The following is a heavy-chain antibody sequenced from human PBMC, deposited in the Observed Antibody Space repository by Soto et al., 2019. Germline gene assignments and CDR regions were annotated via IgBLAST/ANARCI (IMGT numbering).Heavy chain of an antibody. J-gene: IGHJ4*02. V-gene: IGHV3-74*01. Sequence: EVQLVESGGGLVQHGGSLRLSCAASGFTFSSYWMHWVRQAPGKGLVWVSRVNGDGSSTSYADSVKGRFTISRDNAKNTLYLQMNSLRVEDTAVYYCARGGPYSSSEVDYWGQGTLVTVSS. CDR3: ARGGPYSSSEVDY. CDR1: GFTFSSYW. CDR2: VNGDGSST. D-gene: IGHD6-6*01.